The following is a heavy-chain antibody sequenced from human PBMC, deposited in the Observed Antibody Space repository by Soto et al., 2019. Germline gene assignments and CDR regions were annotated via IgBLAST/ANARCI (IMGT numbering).Heavy chain of an antibody. CDR1: GGSISSGGYY. V-gene: IGHV4-31*03. Sequence: SETLSLTCTVSGGSISSGGYYWSWISQHPGKGLGGIGYIYYSGSTYYNPSLKSRVTIAVDTSKNQCSLKLSSVTAADTAVYYCARDPTYYYGSGSHGQPYYGMDVWGQGTTVTVSS. CDR3: ARDPTYYYGSGSHGQPYYGMDV. CDR2: IYYSGST. J-gene: IGHJ6*02. D-gene: IGHD3-10*01.